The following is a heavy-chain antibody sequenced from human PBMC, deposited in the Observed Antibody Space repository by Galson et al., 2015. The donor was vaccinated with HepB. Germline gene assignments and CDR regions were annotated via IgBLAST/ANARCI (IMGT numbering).Heavy chain of an antibody. CDR3: ARDQYSSGWYYYYYYGMDV. Sequence: SLRLSCAASGFTFSSYGMHWVRQAPGKGLEWVAVIWYDGSNKYYADSVKGRFTISRDNSKNTLYLQMNSLRAEDTAVYYCARDQYSSGWYYYYYYGMDVWGQGTTVTVSS. J-gene: IGHJ6*02. CDR1: GFTFSSYG. D-gene: IGHD6-19*01. CDR2: IWYDGSNK. V-gene: IGHV3-33*01.